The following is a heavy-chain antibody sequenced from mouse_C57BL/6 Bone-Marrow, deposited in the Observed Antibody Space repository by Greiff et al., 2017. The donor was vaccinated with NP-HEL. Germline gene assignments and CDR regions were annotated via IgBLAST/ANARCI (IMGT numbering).Heavy chain of an antibody. CDR2: INYDGSST. D-gene: IGHD1-1*01. J-gene: IGHJ4*01. CDR3: AREGGLLRRTYAMDY. CDR1: GFTFSDYY. Sequence: EVMLVESEGGLVQPGSSMKLSCTASGFTFSDYYMAWVRQVPEKGLEWVANINYDGSSTYYLDSLKSRFIISRDNAKNILYLQMSSLKSEDTATYYCAREGGLLRRTYAMDYWGQGTSVTVSS. V-gene: IGHV5-16*01.